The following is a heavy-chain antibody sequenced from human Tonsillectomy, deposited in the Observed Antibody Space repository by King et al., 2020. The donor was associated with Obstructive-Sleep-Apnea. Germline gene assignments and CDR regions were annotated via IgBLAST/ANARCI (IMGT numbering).Heavy chain of an antibody. CDR2: INPSGSST. Sequence: VQLVQSGAEVREPGASVKVSCKASGHTFTTYYIHWVRQAPGQGLEWVGIINPSGSSTTFAQSFQGRVSMTRDTSSSTGYLDLNSLRSDDTAVYYCASDSYSSKPGWLESWGQGTLVSASS. D-gene: IGHD6-13*01. CDR1: GHTFTTYY. V-gene: IGHV1-46*01. CDR3: ASDSYSSKPGWLES. J-gene: IGHJ5*01.